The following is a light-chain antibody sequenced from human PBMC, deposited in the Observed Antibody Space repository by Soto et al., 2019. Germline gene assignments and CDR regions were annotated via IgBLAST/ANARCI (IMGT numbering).Light chain of an antibody. CDR2: RNN. J-gene: IGLJ2*01. Sequence: QSVLTQPPSASGTPGQRVTISCSGSSSNIGSNYVYWYQQLPGTAPKLLIYRNNQWPSGVPDRFSGSKSGTSASLAISGLRSEDEADYCCAAWDDSLSGPVVFGGGTKLTVL. CDR3: AAWDDSLSGPVV. V-gene: IGLV1-47*01. CDR1: SSNIGSNY.